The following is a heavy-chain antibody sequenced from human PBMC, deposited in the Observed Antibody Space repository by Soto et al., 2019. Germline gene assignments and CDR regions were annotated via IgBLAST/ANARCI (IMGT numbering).Heavy chain of an antibody. Sequence: WASVKVSCKASGYTFTSYAMHWVRQAPGQRLEWMGWINAGNGNTKYSQKFQGRVTITRDTSASTAYMELSSLRSEDTAVYYCARGPEYPPKVNWFDPWGQGTLGTVSS. CDR1: GYTFTSYA. CDR2: INAGNGNT. D-gene: IGHD6-6*01. J-gene: IGHJ5*02. CDR3: ARGPEYPPKVNWFDP. V-gene: IGHV1-3*01.